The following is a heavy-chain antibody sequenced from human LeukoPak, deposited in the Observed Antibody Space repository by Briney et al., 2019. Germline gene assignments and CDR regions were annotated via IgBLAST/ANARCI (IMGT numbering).Heavy chain of an antibody. CDR3: AKRAIVVVVAATPSIADY. J-gene: IGHJ4*02. D-gene: IGHD2-15*01. CDR1: GFTFSSYA. V-gene: IGHV3-23*01. CDR2: ISGSGGST. Sequence: GGSLRLSCAASGFTFSSYAMSWVRQAPGKGLEWVSAISGSGGSTYYADSVKGRFTISRDNSKNTLYLQMNSLRAEDTAVYYCAKRAIVVVVAATPSIADYWGQGTLVTVSS.